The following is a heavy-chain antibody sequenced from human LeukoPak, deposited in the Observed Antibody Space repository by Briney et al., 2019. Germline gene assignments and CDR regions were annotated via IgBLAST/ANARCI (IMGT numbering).Heavy chain of an antibody. Sequence: ASVKVSCKASGYTFTGYYMHWVRQAPGQGLEWMGWINPNSGGTNYAQKFQGRVTMTRDTSISTAYMELSRLRSDDTAGYYCARVQSIPARPDVAYWAKGTLVP. CDR1: GYTFTGYY. D-gene: IGHD6-6*01. J-gene: IGHJ4*02. CDR3: ARVQSIPARPDVAY. CDR2: INPNSGGT. V-gene: IGHV1-2*02.